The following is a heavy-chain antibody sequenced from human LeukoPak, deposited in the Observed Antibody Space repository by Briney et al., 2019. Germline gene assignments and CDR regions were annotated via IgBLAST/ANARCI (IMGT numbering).Heavy chain of an antibody. J-gene: IGHJ4*02. CDR1: GFTFSSYG. V-gene: IGHV3-33*01. CDR2: IWYDGSNK. Sequence: PGGSLRLSRAASGFTFSSYGMHWVRQAPGKGLEWVAVIWYDGSNKYYADSVKGRFTISRDNSKNTLYLQMNSLRAEDTAVYYCARANRLYYYDSSGLDYWGQGTLVTVSS. D-gene: IGHD3-22*01. CDR3: ARANRLYYYDSSGLDY.